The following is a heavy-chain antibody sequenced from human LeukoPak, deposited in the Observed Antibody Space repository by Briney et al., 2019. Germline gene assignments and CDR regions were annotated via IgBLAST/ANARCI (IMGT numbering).Heavy chain of an antibody. Sequence: SETLSLTCTVSGDSITGYSWWSWVRQTPGKGLEWIGEIHVNGITNYNPSLKSRVTMSIDKAKNQLSLNLRSVTAADTAVYYCAKVIVSAWSQNDLWGQGILVIVSS. CDR1: GDSITGYSW. D-gene: IGHD2-15*01. CDR2: IHVNGIT. V-gene: IGHV4-4*02. CDR3: AKVIVSAWSQNDL. J-gene: IGHJ5*02.